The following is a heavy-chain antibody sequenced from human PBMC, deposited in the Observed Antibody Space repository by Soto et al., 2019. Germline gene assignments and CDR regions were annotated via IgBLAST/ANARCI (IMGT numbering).Heavy chain of an antibody. V-gene: IGHV1-69*01. CDR2: IIPIFGTA. Sequence: QVQLVQSGAEVKKPGSSVKVSCKASGGTFSSYAISWVRQAPGQGLEWMGGIIPIFGTANYAQKFQGRVTITADESTSTAYMELSSLRSEDTAVYYCARDRCSGGSCQYYFDYWGQGNLVTVSS. CDR3: ARDRCSGGSCQYYFDY. CDR1: GGTFSSYA. J-gene: IGHJ4*02. D-gene: IGHD2-15*01.